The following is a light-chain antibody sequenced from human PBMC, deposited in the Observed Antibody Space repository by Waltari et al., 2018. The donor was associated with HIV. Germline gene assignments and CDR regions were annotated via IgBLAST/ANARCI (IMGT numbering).Light chain of an antibody. J-gene: IGLJ3*02. CDR3: CSYADKYTWV. V-gene: IGLV2-11*01. CDR1: SSDVGGYNY. Sequence: QSALTQPRSMSGSPGQSVTISCTGTSSDVGGYNYVSWYQQHPGKAPQLMIFDVNKRPSGVPDRFSGSKSGNTASLTISGLQAEDEADYYCCSYADKYTWVFGGGTKLAVL. CDR2: DVN.